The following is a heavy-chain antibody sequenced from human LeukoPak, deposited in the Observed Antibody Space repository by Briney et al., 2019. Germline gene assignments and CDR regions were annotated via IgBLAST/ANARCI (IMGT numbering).Heavy chain of an antibody. J-gene: IGHJ6*03. CDR1: GGSITSSSYY. D-gene: IGHD2-15*01. Sequence: SETLSLTCTVSGGSITSSSYYWGWIRQPPGKGLEWIGSIYYSGSTYYNPSLKSRVTISVDTSKNQFSLKLSSVTAADTAVYYCARENCSGGSCYSIYYYYYMDVWGKGTTVTVSS. CDR3: ARENCSGGSCYSIYYYYYMDV. CDR2: IYYSGST. V-gene: IGHV4-39*07.